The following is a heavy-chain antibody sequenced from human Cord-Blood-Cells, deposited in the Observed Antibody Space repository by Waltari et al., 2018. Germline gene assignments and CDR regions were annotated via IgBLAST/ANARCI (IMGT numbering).Heavy chain of an antibody. J-gene: IGHJ1*01. V-gene: IGHV3-21*01. CDR2: ISSSSSYI. Sequence: EVQLVESGGGLVKPGGSLRLSCAASGFTFSSYSMNWVRQAPGKGLEWVSSISSSSSYIYYADSVEGRFTISRDNAKNSLYLQMNSLRAEDTAVYYCARPPSDRGSKYFQHWGQGTLVTVSS. D-gene: IGHD3-22*01. CDR1: GFTFSSYS. CDR3: ARPPSDRGSKYFQH.